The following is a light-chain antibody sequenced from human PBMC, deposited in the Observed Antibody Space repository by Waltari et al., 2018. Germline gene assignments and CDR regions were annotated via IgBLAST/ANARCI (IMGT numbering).Light chain of an antibody. J-gene: IGLJ1*01. CDR2: EVN. CDR3: ISYRSSSLYV. Sequence: QSALAQPASVSGSPGQSITISCTGTSSDVGSYNFVSWYQQHPFKAPKLMIYEVNNRPSGISNRFSGSKSGNTASLTISGLQAEEEADYYCISYRSSSLYVFGTGTKVTVL. CDR1: SSDVGSYNF. V-gene: IGLV2-14*01.